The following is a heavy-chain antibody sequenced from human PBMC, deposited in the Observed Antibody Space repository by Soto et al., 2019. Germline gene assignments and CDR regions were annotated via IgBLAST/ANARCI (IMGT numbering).Heavy chain of an antibody. J-gene: IGHJ4*02. CDR1: GFTFSHYG. Sequence: QVQLVESGGGVVQPGRSLRLSCAASGFTFSHYGIHWVRQAPGKGLEWLAVISYDGSNKHYADSVKGRFTVSRDNSKNTLYLQMNSLRAEDTAVYFCARYSGNSQGRIDYWGKGTVVTVSS. CDR2: ISYDGSNK. D-gene: IGHD1-26*01. V-gene: IGHV3-30*03. CDR3: ARYSGNSQGRIDY.